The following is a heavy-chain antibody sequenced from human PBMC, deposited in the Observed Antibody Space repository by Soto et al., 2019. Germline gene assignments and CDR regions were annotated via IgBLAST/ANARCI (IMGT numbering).Heavy chain of an antibody. D-gene: IGHD6-19*01. Sequence: GASVKVSCKASGYTFTSYAMHWVRQAPGQRLEWMGWINAGNGSTKYSQKFQGRVTITRDTSASTAYMELSSLRSEDTAVYYCARTKSGSSGWYYWGQGTLVTVSS. V-gene: IGHV1-3*01. CDR3: ARTKSGSSGWYY. J-gene: IGHJ4*02. CDR1: GYTFTSYA. CDR2: INAGNGST.